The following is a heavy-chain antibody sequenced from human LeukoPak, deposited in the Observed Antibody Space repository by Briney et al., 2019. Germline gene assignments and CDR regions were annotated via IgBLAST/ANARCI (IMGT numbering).Heavy chain of an antibody. CDR3: ARATLQLVRRPFDY. CDR2: INHSGST. Sequence: PSETLSLTCAVYGASFSGYYWSWIRQPPGKGLEWIGEINHSGSTNYNPSLKSRVTISEDTSKNQFSLKLSSVTAADTAVYYCARATLQLVRRPFDYWGQGTLVTVSS. CDR1: GASFSGYY. V-gene: IGHV4-34*01. D-gene: IGHD1-1*01. J-gene: IGHJ4*02.